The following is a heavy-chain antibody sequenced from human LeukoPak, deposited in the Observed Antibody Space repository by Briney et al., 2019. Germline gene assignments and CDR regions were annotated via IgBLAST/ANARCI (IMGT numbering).Heavy chain of an antibody. Sequence: PSETLSLTCTVSGGSISSYYWSWIRQPPGKGLEWIGYIYYSGSTNYNPSLKSRVTISLDTSKNQFSLKLSSVTAADTAVYYCARDGRVGGRGSGIDYWGQGTLVTVSS. CDR3: ARDGRVGGRGSGIDY. V-gene: IGHV4-59*01. D-gene: IGHD3-10*01. CDR2: IYYSGST. J-gene: IGHJ4*02. CDR1: GGSISSYY.